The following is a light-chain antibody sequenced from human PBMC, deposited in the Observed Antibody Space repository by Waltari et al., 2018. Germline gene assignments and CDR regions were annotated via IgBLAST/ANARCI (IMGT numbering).Light chain of an antibody. J-gene: IGKJ1*01. CDR3: QQSYSGPWT. CDR1: QSISNY. V-gene: IGKV1-39*01. Sequence: DIQMTQSPSSLSASVGDRVTITCRESQSISNYLNWYQQKPGKAPKLLIYAASRLQSGVPSTFSGSGSGTDFTLTISSLQPEDFATYYCQQSYSGPWTFGQGTKVDIK. CDR2: AAS.